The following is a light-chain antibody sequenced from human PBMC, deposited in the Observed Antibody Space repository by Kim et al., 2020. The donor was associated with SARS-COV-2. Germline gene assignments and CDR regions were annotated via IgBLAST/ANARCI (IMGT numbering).Light chain of an antibody. CDR3: QQYNKWPPT. Sequence: VTPGERATLSCRASQSVSSNVAWYQQKPGQAPRLLIYGTSTRVTAIPATFSGSGSGTEFTLTISSLQSEDFAIYYCQQYNKWPPTFGQGTRLEIK. V-gene: IGKV3-15*01. CDR2: GTS. J-gene: IGKJ5*01. CDR1: QSVSSN.